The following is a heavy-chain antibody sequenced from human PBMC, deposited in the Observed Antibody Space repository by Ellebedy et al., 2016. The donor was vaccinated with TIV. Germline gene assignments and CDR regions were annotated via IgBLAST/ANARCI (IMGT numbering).Heavy chain of an antibody. V-gene: IGHV4-39*01. CDR1: GGSISSGSYY. J-gene: IGHJ3*02. Sequence: MPSETLSLTCTVSGGSISSGSYYWGWIRQPPGKGLEWIGSIYYSGSTYYNPSLKSRVTISVDTSKNQFSLKLSSVTAADTAVYYCARPSSGYHKAFDIWGQGTMVTVSS. CDR3: ARPSSGYHKAFDI. D-gene: IGHD3-22*01. CDR2: IYYSGST.